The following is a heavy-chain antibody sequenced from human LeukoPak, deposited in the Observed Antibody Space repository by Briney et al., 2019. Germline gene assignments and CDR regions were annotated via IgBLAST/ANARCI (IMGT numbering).Heavy chain of an antibody. V-gene: IGHV3-7*01. Sequence: PGGSLRLSCAASGFTFSSSWMSWVRQAPGKGLEWVANINQDGSEKYYVDSVKGRFTISRDNAKNSLYLQMNSLRAEDTAVYYCARDFGVVPAALANAFDIWGQGTMGTVSS. CDR1: GFTFSSSW. J-gene: IGHJ3*02. CDR2: INQDGSEK. D-gene: IGHD2-2*01. CDR3: ARDFGVVPAALANAFDI.